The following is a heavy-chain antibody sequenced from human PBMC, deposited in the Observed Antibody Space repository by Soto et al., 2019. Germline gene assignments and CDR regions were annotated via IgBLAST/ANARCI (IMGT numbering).Heavy chain of an antibody. J-gene: IGHJ6*02. CDR3: ARAWKQPWGGMDV. V-gene: IGHV1-69*13. CDR1: GGTFSSYA. D-gene: IGHD6-13*01. Sequence: SVKVSCKASGGTFSSYAISWVRQAPGQGLEWMGGIIPIFGTANYAQKFQGRVTITADESTSTAYMELSSVTAADTAVYYCARAWKQPWGGMDVWGPGTTVTVSS. CDR2: IIPIFGTA.